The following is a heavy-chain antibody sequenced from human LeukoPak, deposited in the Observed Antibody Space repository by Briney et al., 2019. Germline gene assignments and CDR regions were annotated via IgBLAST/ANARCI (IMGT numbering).Heavy chain of an antibody. J-gene: IGHJ6*03. D-gene: IGHD3-10*01. CDR2: IYHSGST. CDR1: GYSISSGYY. Sequence: PSETLSLTCAVPGYSISSGYYWGWIRQPPGKGLEWIGSIYHSGSTYYNPSLKSRVTISVDTSKNQFSLKLSSVTAADTAVYYCAINYYGSGSYYNGYMDVWGKGTTVTVSS. V-gene: IGHV4-38-2*01. CDR3: AINYYGSGSYYNGYMDV.